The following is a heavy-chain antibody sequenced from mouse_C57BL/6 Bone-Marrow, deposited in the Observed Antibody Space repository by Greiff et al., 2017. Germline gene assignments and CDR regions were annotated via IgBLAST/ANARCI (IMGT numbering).Heavy chain of an antibody. CDR1: GYTFTDYE. J-gene: IGHJ3*01. D-gene: IGHD2-4*01. V-gene: IGHV1-15*01. CDR3: TRRDYGDY. Sequence: QVQLQQSGAELVRPGASVTLSCKASGYTFTDYEMHWVKQTPVHGLEWIGAIDPETGGTAYNQKFKGKAILTADKSSSTAYMELRSLTSEDSAVYYYTRRDYGDYWGQGTLVTVSA. CDR2: IDPETGGT.